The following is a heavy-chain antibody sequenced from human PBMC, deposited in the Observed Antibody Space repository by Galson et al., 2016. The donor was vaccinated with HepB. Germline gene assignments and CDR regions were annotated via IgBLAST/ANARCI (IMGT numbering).Heavy chain of an antibody. V-gene: IGHV3-23*01. CDR1: GFTFDNFA. D-gene: IGHD4-17*01. Sequence: SLRLSCAASGFTFDNFAMSWVRQAPGRGLESVSAVSASGSGTYYADSVKGRFTISRDNAKNSLFLQMNSLSVEDTALYYCAKGRNGDTGYYYNAMEVWGQGTTDTVSS. CDR3: AKGRNGDTGYYYNAMEV. CDR2: VSASGSGT. J-gene: IGHJ6*02.